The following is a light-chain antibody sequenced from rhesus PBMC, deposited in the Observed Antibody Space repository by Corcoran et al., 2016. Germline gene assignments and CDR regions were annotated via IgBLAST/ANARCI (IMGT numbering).Light chain of an antibody. CDR1: SNNVAYQG. Sequence: QAGLTQPPSVSKALRQTVTLTCTGNSNNVAYQGAAWLQQQQGHPPKLLSHRNNNLPPGMSAGCSASRSGNTASLTITGLQPEDEADYYCAAWDSSLNAHVFGSGTKLTVL. V-gene: IGLV10-114*01. CDR2: RNN. CDR3: AAWDSSLNAHV. J-gene: IGLJ6*01.